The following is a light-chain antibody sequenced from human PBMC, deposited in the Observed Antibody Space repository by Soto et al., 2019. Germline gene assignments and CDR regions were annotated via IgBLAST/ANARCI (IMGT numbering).Light chain of an antibody. CDR2: GAS. V-gene: IGKV3-20*01. CDR1: QSVNSRY. Sequence: EVVLTQSPGTLSLSPGERAILSCRASQSVNSRYLAWYQQKHGQAPRLLISGASSRATGVPDRFSGSGSGTDFTLIINRLEDEDFAVYYCQHYDNAPLTFGGGTKVEI. CDR3: QHYDNAPLT. J-gene: IGKJ4*01.